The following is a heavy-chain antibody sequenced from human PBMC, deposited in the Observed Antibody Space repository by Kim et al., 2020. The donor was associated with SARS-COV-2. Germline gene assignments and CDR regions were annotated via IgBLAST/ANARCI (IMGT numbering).Heavy chain of an antibody. V-gene: IGHV3-30*18. CDR3: AKDLRQWLIVGY. J-gene: IGHJ4*02. CDR2: ISYDGSNK. D-gene: IGHD6-19*01. CDR1: GFTFSSYG. Sequence: GGSLRLSCAASGFTFSSYGMHWVRQAPGKGLEWEAVISYDGSNKYYADSVKGRFTISRDNSKNTLYLQMNSLRAEDTAVYYCAKDLRQWLIVGYWGQGTLVTVSS.